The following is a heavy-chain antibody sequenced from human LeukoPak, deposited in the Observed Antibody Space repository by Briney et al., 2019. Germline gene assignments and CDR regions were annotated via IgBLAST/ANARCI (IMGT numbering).Heavy chain of an antibody. CDR3: ARRLEQWRLNWFDP. D-gene: IGHD6-19*01. V-gene: IGHV3-7*01. CDR1: GFTFSSYW. CDR2: IKQDGSEK. J-gene: IGHJ5*02. Sequence: GGSLRLSCAASGFTFSSYWMSWVRQAPGKGLEWVANIKQDGSEKYYVDSVKGRFTISRDNAKNSLYLQMNSLRAEDTAVYYCARRLEQWRLNWFDPWGQGTLVTVSS.